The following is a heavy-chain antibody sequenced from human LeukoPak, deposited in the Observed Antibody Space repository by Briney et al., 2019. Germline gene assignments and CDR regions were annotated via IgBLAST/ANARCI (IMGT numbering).Heavy chain of an antibody. V-gene: IGHV4-59*01. Sequence: KPSETLSLTCTVSGGSISSYYWSWIRQPPGKGLEWIGYIYYSGSTNYNPSLKSRVTISVDTSKNQFSLKLSSVTAADTAVYYCARDPSDYGDDGLVWGQGTLVTVSS. CDR1: GGSISSYY. CDR2: IYYSGST. J-gene: IGHJ4*02. CDR3: ARDPSDYGDDGLV. D-gene: IGHD4-17*01.